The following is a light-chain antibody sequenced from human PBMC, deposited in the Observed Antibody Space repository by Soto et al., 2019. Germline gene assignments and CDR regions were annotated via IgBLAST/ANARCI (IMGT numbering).Light chain of an antibody. J-gene: IGKJ1*01. Sequence: EIVLTQSPAILSMSQGERATLSCRASQSVSSYFAWYQQKPGQAPRLLIYDASNRATGVSARFSGSGSGTDFTLTISSLEPEDFAVYYCQQRRYWPVTFGQGTKV. CDR1: QSVSSY. CDR3: QQRRYWPVT. V-gene: IGKV3-11*01. CDR2: DAS.